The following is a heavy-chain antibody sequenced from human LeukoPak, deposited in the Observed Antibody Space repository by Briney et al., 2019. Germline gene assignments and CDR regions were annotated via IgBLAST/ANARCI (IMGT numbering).Heavy chain of an antibody. Sequence: ASVKVSCKASGYTFTSYGISWVRQAPGQGLEWMGWINPNSGGTNYGQNFQGWVTMTRDTSISTAYMELSRLRFDDTAVYYCARGVRNGLGSYFRDWGQGTLVNVSS. CDR2: INPNSGGT. CDR1: GYTFTSYG. J-gene: IGHJ4*02. V-gene: IGHV1-2*04. CDR3: ARGVRNGLGSYFRD. D-gene: IGHD3-10*01.